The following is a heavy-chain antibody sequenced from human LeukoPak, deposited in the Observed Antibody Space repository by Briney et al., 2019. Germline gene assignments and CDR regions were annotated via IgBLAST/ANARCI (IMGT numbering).Heavy chain of an antibody. D-gene: IGHD5-24*01. CDR2: IYCSGST. CDR3: ARGARAGYNLEPFDY. J-gene: IGHJ4*02. Sequence: SETLSLTCSVSGDSMSSYYWSWIRQPPGKELEWFGYIYCSGSTKYNPYLKSRVTISVDTSKNQFSLKLSSVTAADTAVYYCARGARAGYNLEPFDYWGQGTLVTVSS. V-gene: IGHV4-59*08. CDR1: GDSMSSYY.